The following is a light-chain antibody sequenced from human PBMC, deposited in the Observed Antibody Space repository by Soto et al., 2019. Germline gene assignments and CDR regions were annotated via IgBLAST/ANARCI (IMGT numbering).Light chain of an antibody. V-gene: IGKV3D-20*02. CDR3: QQYNNWPWT. CDR1: QSVGGSF. Sequence: TVLTQAXVTLXLXXXXXXTXXGXASQSVGGSFLAWYQQRPGQAPRLLIYHTSYRATGIPDRFSGSGSGTDFTLTISRLEPEDFAVYYCQQYNNWPWTFGQGTKVDIK. CDR2: HTS. J-gene: IGKJ1*01.